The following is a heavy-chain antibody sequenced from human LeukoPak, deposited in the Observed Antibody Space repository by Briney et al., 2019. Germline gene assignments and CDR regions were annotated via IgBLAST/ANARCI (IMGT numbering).Heavy chain of an antibody. CDR2: ISSSGSTI. V-gene: IGHV3-48*03. D-gene: IGHD3-10*02. J-gene: IGHJ6*04. CDR3: AELGITMIGGV. CDR1: GFTFSSYE. Sequence: GGSLRLSCAASGFTFSSYEMNWVRQAPGKGLEWVSYISSSGSTIYYADSVKGRFTISRDNAKDSLYLQMNSLRAEGTAVYYCAELGITMIGGVWGKGTTVTISS.